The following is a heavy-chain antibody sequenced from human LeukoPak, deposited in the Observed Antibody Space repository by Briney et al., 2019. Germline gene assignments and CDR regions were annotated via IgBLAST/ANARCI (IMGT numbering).Heavy chain of an antibody. D-gene: IGHD1-26*01. Sequence: ASVKVSCKASGYTFTSYGISWMPQAPGQGLEWMGWISAYNGNTNYAQKLQGRVTMTTDTSTSTAYMELRSLRSDDTAVYYCARGEVGATADDAFGIWGQGTMVTVSS. CDR3: ARGEVGATADDAFGI. CDR2: ISAYNGNT. J-gene: IGHJ3*02. CDR1: GYTFTSYG. V-gene: IGHV1-18*01.